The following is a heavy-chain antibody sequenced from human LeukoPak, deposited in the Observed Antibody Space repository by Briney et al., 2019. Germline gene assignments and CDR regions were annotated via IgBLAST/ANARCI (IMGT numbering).Heavy chain of an antibody. CDR2: TYYRSKWYH. Sequence: SQTLSLTCAISGDSGNSAAWNWIRQSPSRGLEWLGRTYYRSKWYHDYAVSVKSRITINPDTSKNQFSLQLNSVTPEDTAVYYCARGIRFLEWSYYYYMDVWGKGTTVTVSS. CDR1: GDSGNSAA. D-gene: IGHD3-3*01. CDR3: ARGIRFLEWSYYYYMDV. J-gene: IGHJ6*03. V-gene: IGHV6-1*01.